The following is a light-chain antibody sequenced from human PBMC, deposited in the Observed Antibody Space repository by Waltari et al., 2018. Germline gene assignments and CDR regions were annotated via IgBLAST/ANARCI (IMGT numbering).Light chain of an antibody. V-gene: IGKV4-1*01. CDR3: HQYCSMPYT. CDR1: QSVSYSSDNKNC. Sequence: DIVMTQSPDSLPVSLGERATFNCKSSQSVSYSSDNKNCLAWYQPKPGQPPRLLIYGASTRESGVPDRFSGSGSGTDFSLTISSLQAEDVAVYYCHQYCSMPYTFGQGTKLEIK. CDR2: GAS. J-gene: IGKJ2*01.